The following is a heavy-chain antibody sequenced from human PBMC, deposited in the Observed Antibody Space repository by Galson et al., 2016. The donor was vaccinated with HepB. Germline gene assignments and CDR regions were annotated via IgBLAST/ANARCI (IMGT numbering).Heavy chain of an antibody. D-gene: IGHD5-12*01. CDR1: TXMFSSYT. CDR3: VSRGAQWLVTADF. CDR2: ISSDGGST. V-gene: IGHV3-64D*06. J-gene: IGHJ4*02. Sequence: RLSCAASTXMFSSYTMHWVRQAPGKGLEXXXAISSDGGSTYYIDSAKGRFTISRDNSKNSLYLQMTSLRTEDTAVYYCVSRGAQWLVTADFWGQGTLVVVSS.